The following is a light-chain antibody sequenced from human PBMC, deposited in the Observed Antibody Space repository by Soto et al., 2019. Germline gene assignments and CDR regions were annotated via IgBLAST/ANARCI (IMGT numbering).Light chain of an antibody. CDR1: SSNIGSNI. V-gene: IGLV1-44*01. Sequence: QSVLTQPPSASGTPGQTVTISCSGSSSNIGSNIVNWYQQLPGTAPKLLIYSNNQWPSGVPDRFSGSKSGASASLAISGLQSEDEADYYCAAWDDSLNGLVFGGGTNLTVL. J-gene: IGLJ3*02. CDR3: AAWDDSLNGLV. CDR2: SNN.